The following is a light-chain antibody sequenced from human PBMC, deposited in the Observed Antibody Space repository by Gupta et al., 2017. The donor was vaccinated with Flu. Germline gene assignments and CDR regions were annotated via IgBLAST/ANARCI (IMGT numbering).Light chain of an antibody. J-gene: IGLJ3*02. CDR2: GGS. CDR1: NSDVGTYNL. Sequence: SVTVSCTGTNSDVGTYNLVSWYQQHAGKAPKLMIFGGSKRPAVVADRFAGSKSGNTASLTISGLQGEDEADYYCCSDAGDNTWVFGGGTKVTVL. V-gene: IGLV2-23*01. CDR3: CSDAGDNTWV.